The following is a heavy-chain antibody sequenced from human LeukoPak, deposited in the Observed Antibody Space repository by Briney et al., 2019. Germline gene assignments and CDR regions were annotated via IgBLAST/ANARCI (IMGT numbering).Heavy chain of an antibody. CDR1: GYTFSSFG. V-gene: IGHV1-18*01. J-gene: IGHJ4*02. CDR3: ARDQLVLPRGISGY. CDR2: IAVYNGNT. D-gene: IGHD1-14*01. Sequence: ASVEVSCKASGYTFSSFGISWVRQAPGQGLEWMGWIAVYNGNTNYAQKFQGRLTMTTDTSTSTAYMELRSLRSDGTALYYCARDQLVLPRGISGYWGQGTLVTVSS.